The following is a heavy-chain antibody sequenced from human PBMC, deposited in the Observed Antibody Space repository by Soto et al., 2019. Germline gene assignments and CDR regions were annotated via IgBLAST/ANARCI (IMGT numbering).Heavy chain of an antibody. Sequence: EVQLLESGGGLVQPGGSLRLSCAASGFTFSSYAMSWVRQAPGKGLEWVSAISGSGGSTYYADSVKGRFTIARDNSKNTLYLQMNSLRAEDTAVYYCAKDDGWELLNYYCGMDVWGQGTTVTVSS. CDR1: GFTFSSYA. CDR3: AKDDGWELLNYYCGMDV. J-gene: IGHJ6*02. D-gene: IGHD1-26*01. V-gene: IGHV3-23*01. CDR2: ISGSGGST.